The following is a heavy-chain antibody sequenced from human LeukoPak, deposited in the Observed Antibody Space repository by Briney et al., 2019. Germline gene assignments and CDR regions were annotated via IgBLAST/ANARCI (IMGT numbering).Heavy chain of an antibody. CDR1: GYTFSSFG. Sequence: ASVKVSCKASGYTFSSFGISWVRQAPGQGLEWLGWISAYNGYTHFAQKFQGRVSMTTDTSTRTAYMELRSLRSDDTAVYYCTRDLGQWLLQGIFFDYWGQGALVTVSS. CDR2: ISAYNGYT. D-gene: IGHD5-12*01. V-gene: IGHV1-18*01. CDR3: TRDLGQWLLQGIFFDY. J-gene: IGHJ4*02.